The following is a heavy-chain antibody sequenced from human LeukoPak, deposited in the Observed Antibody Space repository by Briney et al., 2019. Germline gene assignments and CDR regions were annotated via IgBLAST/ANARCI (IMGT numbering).Heavy chain of an antibody. CDR1: GGSISSGSYY. CDR2: IYTSGST. V-gene: IGHV4-61*02. J-gene: IGHJ4*02. CDR3: ARGDDYDILTGLDY. D-gene: IGHD3-9*01. Sequence: SETLSLTCTVSGGSISSGSYYWSWIRQPAGKGLEWIGRIYTSGSTNYNPSPKSRVTISVDTSKNQFSLKLSSVTAADTAVYYCARGDDYDILTGLDYWGQGTLVTVSS.